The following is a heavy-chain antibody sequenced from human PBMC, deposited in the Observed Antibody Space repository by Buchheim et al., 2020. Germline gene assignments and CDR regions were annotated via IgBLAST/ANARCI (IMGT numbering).Heavy chain of an antibody. D-gene: IGHD4-23*01. CDR3: AREDFGGSFDY. J-gene: IGHJ4*02. CDR2: SRNKANSFIT. Sequence: EVQLVESGGGLVQPGGSLRLSCAASGFSVSDHYMDWVRQAPGKGLEWVGRSRNKANSFITHYAASVKGRFTISRDDSKKSVDLQMNSLKTEDTAVYLCAREDFGGSFDYWGQG. CDR1: GFSVSDHY. V-gene: IGHV3-72*01.